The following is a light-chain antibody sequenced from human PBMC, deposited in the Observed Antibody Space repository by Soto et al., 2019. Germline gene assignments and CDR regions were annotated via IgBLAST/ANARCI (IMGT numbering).Light chain of an antibody. CDR2: GAS. V-gene: IGKV3-15*01. CDR1: QSVSSS. CDR3: QQYNNWRT. J-gene: IGKJ1*01. Sequence: IFMTQSPATLSVSPGERATLSCRTSQSVSSSLAWYQQKPGQAPRLLIYGASTRATGIPARFSGSGSGTEFTLTISSLQSEDFAVYYCQQYNNWRTFGQGNKVDIK.